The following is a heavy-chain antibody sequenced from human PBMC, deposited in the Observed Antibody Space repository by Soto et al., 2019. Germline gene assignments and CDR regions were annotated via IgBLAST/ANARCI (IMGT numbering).Heavy chain of an antibody. D-gene: IGHD6-13*01. CDR3: ARGSSPVDFDY. Sequence: QVQLVQSGAEVKKTGASVKVSCKTSGYTFSNYGINWVRQAPGQGLEWMGWINAYNGKTNFAQRLQGRVTLTTDTSTSTAYMELMSLRSDDTAVYYCARGSSPVDFDYWGQGTLVTVSS. V-gene: IGHV1-18*01. CDR2: INAYNGKT. CDR1: GYTFSNYG. J-gene: IGHJ4*02.